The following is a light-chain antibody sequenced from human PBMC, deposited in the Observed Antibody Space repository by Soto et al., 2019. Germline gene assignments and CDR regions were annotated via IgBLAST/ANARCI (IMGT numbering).Light chain of an antibody. V-gene: IGKV3D-20*02. Sequence: EIVLKQSPGTLSLSPGERATLSCRASQSVSSSYLAWYQQKPGQAPRLLIYDASNRATGIPGRFSGSGSGTDFTLTISSLDPKDFAVYYCQQRSNWPGTFGLGTKVDIK. J-gene: IGKJ1*01. CDR3: QQRSNWPGT. CDR1: QSVSSSY. CDR2: DAS.